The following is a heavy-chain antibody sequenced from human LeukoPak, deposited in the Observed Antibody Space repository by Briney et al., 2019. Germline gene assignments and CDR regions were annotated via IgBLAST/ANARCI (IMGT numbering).Heavy chain of an antibody. CDR3: ARVNLPVVVVAATHYYFDY. Sequence: PGGSLRLSCAASGFTFSSYWMSWVRQAPGKGLEWVANIKQDGSEKYYVDSVKGRFTISRDNAKNSLYLQMNSLRAEDTAVYYCARVNLPVVVVAATHYYFDYWGQGTLVTVSS. V-gene: IGHV3-7*01. CDR2: IKQDGSEK. J-gene: IGHJ4*02. CDR1: GFTFSSYW. D-gene: IGHD2-15*01.